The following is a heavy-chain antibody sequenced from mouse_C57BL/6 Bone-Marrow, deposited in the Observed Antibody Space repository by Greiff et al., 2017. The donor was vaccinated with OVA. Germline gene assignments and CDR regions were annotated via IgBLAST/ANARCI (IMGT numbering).Heavy chain of an antibody. CDR2: IYPGSGNT. CDR3: ARGEYYGSTLDY. J-gene: IGHJ2*01. V-gene: IGHV1-76*01. CDR1: GYTFTDYY. D-gene: IGHD1-1*01. Sequence: VQLVESGAELVRPGASVKLSCKASGYTFTDYYINWVKQRPGQGLEWIARIYPGSGNTYYNEKFKGKATLTAEKSSSTAYMQLSSLTSEDSAVYFCARGEYYGSTLDYWGQGTTLTVSS.